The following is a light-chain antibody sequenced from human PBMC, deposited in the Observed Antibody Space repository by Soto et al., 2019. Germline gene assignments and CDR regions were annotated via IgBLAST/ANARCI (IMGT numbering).Light chain of an antibody. CDR2: GAS. Sequence: DIQMTQFPSSVSASVGDRVNITCRASQGISTWLAWYQQKPERAPKSLIYGASRLQSGVPPRFSASGSETDFALTISGLQPEDFATYYCQPYDRYPRTFGQGTNVELK. J-gene: IGKJ1*01. CDR3: QPYDRYPRT. V-gene: IGKV1D-16*01. CDR1: QGISTW.